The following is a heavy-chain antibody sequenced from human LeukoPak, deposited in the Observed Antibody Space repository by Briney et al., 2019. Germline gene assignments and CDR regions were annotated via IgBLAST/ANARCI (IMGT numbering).Heavy chain of an antibody. J-gene: IGHJ4*02. Sequence: PGGSLRLSCAASGFTFSSYEMNWIRQAPGKGLEWVSYISSSGSTIYYADSVKGRFTISRDNAKNSLYLQMNSLRAEDTAVYYCAGAVAGGTIDYWGQGTLVTVSS. V-gene: IGHV3-48*03. CDR1: GFTFSSYE. CDR2: ISSSGSTI. D-gene: IGHD6-19*01. CDR3: AGAVAGGTIDY.